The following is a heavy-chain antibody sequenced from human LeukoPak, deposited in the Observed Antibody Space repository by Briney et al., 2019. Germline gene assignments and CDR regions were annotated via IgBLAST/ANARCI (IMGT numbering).Heavy chain of an antibody. V-gene: IGHV3-21*04. J-gene: IGHJ5*02. CDR1: GFTFSTYN. CDR2: ITSGDTYI. D-gene: IGHD6-13*01. Sequence: GGSLRLACAASGFTFSTYNMNWVRQAPGKGLEWVSSITSGDTYIYYADSVKGRFTISRDNSKNTLYLQMNSLRAEDTAVYYCAKVPGYSSSWYFFMFDPWGQGTLVTVSS. CDR3: AKVPGYSSSWYFFMFDP.